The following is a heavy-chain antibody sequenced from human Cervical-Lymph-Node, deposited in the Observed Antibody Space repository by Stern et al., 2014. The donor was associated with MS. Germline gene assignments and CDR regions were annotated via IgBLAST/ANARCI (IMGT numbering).Heavy chain of an antibody. CDR3: ARVNYYDSIPH. D-gene: IGHD3-22*01. CDR1: GDAFSNSV. V-gene: IGHV1-69*01. J-gene: IGHJ4*02. Sequence: QVQLMQSGAEVKKPGSSVKVSCKTSGDAFSNSVFSWVRQAPGQGLEWMGGVTPVFDSADYAQKFQARVTITADESTTTVYMELSSLRYEDTAVYYCARVNYYDSIPHWGPGTLVTVSS. CDR2: VTPVFDSA.